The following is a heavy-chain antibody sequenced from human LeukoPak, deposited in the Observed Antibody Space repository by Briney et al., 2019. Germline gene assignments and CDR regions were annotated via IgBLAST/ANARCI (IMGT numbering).Heavy chain of an antibody. CDR2: IYYSGST. Sequence: SQTLSLTCTVSGGSISSGGYYWSWIRQHPGKGLEWIGYIYYSGSTYYNPSLKSRVTISVDTSKNQFSLKLSSVTAADTAVYYCARHGPRWLQLKDAFDIWGQGTMVTVSS. J-gene: IGHJ3*02. CDR3: ARHGPRWLQLKDAFDI. CDR1: GGSISSGGYY. V-gene: IGHV4-31*03. D-gene: IGHD5-12*01.